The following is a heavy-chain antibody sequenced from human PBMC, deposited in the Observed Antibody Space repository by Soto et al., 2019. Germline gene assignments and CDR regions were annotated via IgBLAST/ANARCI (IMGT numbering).Heavy chain of an antibody. V-gene: IGHV4-34*01. J-gene: IGHJ4*02. CDR1: GGSFSGYY. CDR2: INHSGST. CDR3: AITRDY. Sequence: SETLSLTCAVYGGSFSGYYWSWIRQPPGKGLEWIGEINHSGSTNYNPSLKSRVTISVDTSKNQFSLKLSSVTAADTAVYYCAITRDYSGQGTLVTVSS.